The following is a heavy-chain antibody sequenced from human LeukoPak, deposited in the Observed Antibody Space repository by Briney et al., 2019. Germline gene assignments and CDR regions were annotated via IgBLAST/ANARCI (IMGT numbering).Heavy chain of an antibody. D-gene: IGHD2-2*01. CDR1: GFTFSGSA. J-gene: IGHJ5*02. V-gene: IGHV3-30*04. Sequence: GSLRLSCAASGFTFSGSAMHWVRQAPGKGLEWVVVISYDGSNKYYADSVKGRFTISRDNSKNTLYLQMNSLRAEDTAVYYCARAPATNWFDPWGQGTLVTVSS. CDR2: ISYDGSNK. CDR3: ARAPATNWFDP.